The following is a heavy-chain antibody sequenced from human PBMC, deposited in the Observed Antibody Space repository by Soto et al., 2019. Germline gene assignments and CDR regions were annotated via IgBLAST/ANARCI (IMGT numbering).Heavy chain of an antibody. CDR3: AKDRGEQWLLFDY. CDR2: ISYDGSNK. D-gene: IGHD6-19*01. Sequence: QVQLVESGGGVVQPGRSLRLSCAASGFTFSSYGMHWVRQAPGKGLEWVAVISYDGSNKYYADSVKGRFTISRDNSKNTLYLQMNSLRAEDTAVYYCAKDRGEQWLLFDYWGQGTLVTVSS. CDR1: GFTFSSYG. V-gene: IGHV3-30*18. J-gene: IGHJ4*02.